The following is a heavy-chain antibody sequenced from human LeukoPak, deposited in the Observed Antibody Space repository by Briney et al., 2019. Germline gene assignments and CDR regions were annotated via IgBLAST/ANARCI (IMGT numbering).Heavy chain of an antibody. CDR1: GFAFSRFW. Sequence: GGSLRLSCAASGFAFSRFWMHWVRQAPGTGLVWVSRVNFDGNSTTYADSVRGRFTISRDNAKNILFLQMNSLRAEDTAVYYCARDSGHGMDVWGQGTTVTVSS. CDR2: VNFDGNST. D-gene: IGHD5-12*01. CDR3: ARDSGHGMDV. V-gene: IGHV3-74*01. J-gene: IGHJ6*02.